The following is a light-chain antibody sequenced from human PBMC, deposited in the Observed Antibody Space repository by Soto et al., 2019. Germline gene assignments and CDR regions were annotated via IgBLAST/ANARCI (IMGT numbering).Light chain of an antibody. J-gene: IGKJ1*01. Sequence: EIVLTQSPATLYSSPGERATLSCRVSQSGGTYLAWYQHKRGQAPRLLIYEASNRATGNPARFSGSASGTVFTLTIGGLEPEDFVVYYCQRRSNGAYSFGQGTKV. CDR3: QRRSNGAYS. CDR1: QSGGTY. CDR2: EAS. V-gene: IGKV3-11*01.